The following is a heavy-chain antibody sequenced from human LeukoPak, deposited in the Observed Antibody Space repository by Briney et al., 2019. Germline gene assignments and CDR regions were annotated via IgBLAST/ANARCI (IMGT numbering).Heavy chain of an antibody. CDR3: AKEAYYYDSSGYYSGDWYFDL. CDR1: GFTFSSYW. V-gene: IGHV3-74*01. D-gene: IGHD3-22*01. CDR2: INSDGSST. Sequence: GGTLRLSYAASGFTFSSYWMHWVRQAPGKGLVWVSRINSDGSSTSYADSVKGRFTISRDNAKNTLYLQMNSLRAEDTAVYYCAKEAYYYDSSGYYSGDWYFDLWGRGTLVTVSS. J-gene: IGHJ2*01.